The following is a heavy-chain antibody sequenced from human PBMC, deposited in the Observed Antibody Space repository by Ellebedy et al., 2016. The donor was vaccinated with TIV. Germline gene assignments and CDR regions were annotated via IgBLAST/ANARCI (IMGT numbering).Heavy chain of an antibody. CDR3: ARGINGDYVVDYYYGMDV. CDR1: GGSFSGYY. J-gene: IGHJ6*02. Sequence: SETLSLTCAVSGGSFSGYYWSWIRQPPGKGLEWIGEINHSGSTNYNPSLKSRVTTSVDTSKNQFSLKLSSVTAADTAVYYCARGINGDYVVDYYYGMDVWGQGTTVTVSS. V-gene: IGHV4-34*01. CDR2: INHSGST. D-gene: IGHD4-17*01.